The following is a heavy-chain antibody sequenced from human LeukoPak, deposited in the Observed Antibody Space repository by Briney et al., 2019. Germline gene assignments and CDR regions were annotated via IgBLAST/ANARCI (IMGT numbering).Heavy chain of an antibody. CDR3: VSSGGSV. CDR2: ISYDGSNK. Sequence: GRSLRLSCAASGFTFSSYAMHWVRQAPGKGLEWVAVISYDGSNKYYADSVKGRFTISRDNAKNTLYLQMNSLRPEDTAVYYCVSSGGSVWGQGTLVIVSS. D-gene: IGHD2-15*01. CDR1: GFTFSSYA. J-gene: IGHJ4*02. V-gene: IGHV3-30*04.